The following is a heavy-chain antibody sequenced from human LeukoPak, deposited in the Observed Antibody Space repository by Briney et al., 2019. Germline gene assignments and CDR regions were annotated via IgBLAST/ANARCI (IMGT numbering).Heavy chain of an antibody. J-gene: IGHJ4*02. V-gene: IGHV4-59*01. D-gene: IGHD3-10*01. CDR2: IYYSGST. CDR1: GGSISSYY. CDR3: ARLVTMVRGVAD. Sequence: SETLSLTCTVSGGSISSYYWSWLRQPPGKGLEWIGYIYYSGSTNYNPSLKSRVTISVDTSKNQFSLKLSSVTAADTAVYYCARLVTMVRGVADWGQGTLVTVSS.